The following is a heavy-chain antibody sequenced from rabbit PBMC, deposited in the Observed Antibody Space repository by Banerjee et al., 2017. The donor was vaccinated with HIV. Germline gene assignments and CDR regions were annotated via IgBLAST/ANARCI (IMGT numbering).Heavy chain of an antibody. J-gene: IGHJ4*01. Sequence: QSLVESGGGLVKPGASLTLTCKASGFSFSNKYVMCWVRQAPGKGLEWIACINTNTGNTVYASWAKGPFTISKTSSTTVTLQMTSLTAADTATYFCARNYAIYGDPFNLWGPGTLVTVS. V-gene: IGHV1S40*01. CDR1: GFSFSNKYV. CDR2: INTNTGNT. CDR3: ARNYAIYGDPFNL. D-gene: IGHD2-1*01.